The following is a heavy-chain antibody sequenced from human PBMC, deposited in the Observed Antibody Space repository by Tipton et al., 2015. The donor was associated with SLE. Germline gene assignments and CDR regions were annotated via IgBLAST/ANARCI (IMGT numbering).Heavy chain of an antibody. J-gene: IGHJ3*02. D-gene: IGHD1-26*01. V-gene: IGHV4-59*01. CDR2: IYYSGST. CDR1: GGSISSYY. CDR3: ARDRGGSYSDAFDI. Sequence: TLSLTCTVSGGSISSYYWSWFRQPPGKGLEWIGSIYYSGSTYYNPSPKSRVTISVDTSKNQFSLKLSSVTAADTAVYYCARDRGGSYSDAFDIWGQGTMVTVSS.